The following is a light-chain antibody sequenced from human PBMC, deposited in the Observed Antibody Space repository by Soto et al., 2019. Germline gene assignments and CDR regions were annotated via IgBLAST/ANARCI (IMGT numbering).Light chain of an antibody. J-gene: IGKJ4*01. V-gene: IGKV1-5*03. CDR3: QQYNSYSIT. CDR1: QSISSW. Sequence: DIQMTQSPSTLSASVGDRVTITCRASQSISSWLAWYQQKPGKAPKLLIYKASSLESGVPSRFSGSGPGTEFTLTISSLQPDDFATYYCQQYNSYSITFGGGTKV. CDR2: KAS.